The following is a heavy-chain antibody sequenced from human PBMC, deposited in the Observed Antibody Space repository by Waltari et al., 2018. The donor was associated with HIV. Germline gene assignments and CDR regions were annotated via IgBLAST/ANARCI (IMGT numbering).Heavy chain of an antibody. J-gene: IGHJ3*01. Sequence: EVQLVQSGAEVKRPGESLEISCQGSGYSFSTYWIGRVRPLPGKGLEWMGIIYPGDSDIKYSLSFQGQVRISVDKSVSTVYLQWNVVKASDTAIYYCARLGGGHCTATSCPRPFDVWGQGTMVTVSS. V-gene: IGHV5-51*01. CDR1: GYSFSTYW. CDR2: IYPGDSDI. D-gene: IGHD2-8*02. CDR3: ARLGGGHCTATSCPRPFDV.